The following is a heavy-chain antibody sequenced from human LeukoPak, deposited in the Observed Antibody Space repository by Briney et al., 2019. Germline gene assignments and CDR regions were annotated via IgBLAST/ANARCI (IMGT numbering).Heavy chain of an antibody. Sequence: GESLKISCKGSGYSFTSYWIGWVRQMPGKGLEWMGIIYPGDSDTRYSPSFQGQVTISADKSISTAYLQWSSLKASDTAMYYCARGLRYFDWLNLGTFDYWGQGTLVTVSS. J-gene: IGHJ4*02. CDR1: GYSFTSYW. CDR2: IYPGDSDT. D-gene: IGHD3-9*01. V-gene: IGHV5-51*01. CDR3: ARGLRYFDWLNLGTFDY.